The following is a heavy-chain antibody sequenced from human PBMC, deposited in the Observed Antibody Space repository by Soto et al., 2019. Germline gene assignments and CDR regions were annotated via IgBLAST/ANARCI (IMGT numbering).Heavy chain of an antibody. Sequence: ESGGGLVQPGGSLRLSCAASGFTVSSNYMSWVRQAPGKGLEWVSVIYSGGSTYYADSVKGRFTISRDNSKNTLYLQMNSLRAEDTAVYYCATVNYYYYYMDVWGKGTTVTVSS. V-gene: IGHV3-66*01. CDR3: ATVNYYYYYMDV. J-gene: IGHJ6*03. CDR1: GFTVSSNY. D-gene: IGHD3-16*02. CDR2: IYSGGST.